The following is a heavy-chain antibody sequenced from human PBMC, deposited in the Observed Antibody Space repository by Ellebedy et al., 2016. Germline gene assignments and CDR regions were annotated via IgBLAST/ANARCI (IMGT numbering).Heavy chain of an antibody. D-gene: IGHD3-22*01. CDR1: GGTFSSYA. CDR2: IIPIFGTA. J-gene: IGHJ4*02. Sequence: SVKVSCXASGGTFSSYAISWVRQAPGQGLEWMGGIIPIFGTANYAQKFQGRVTITADESTSTAYMELSSLRSEDTAVYYCATGVNYYDSSGLDYWGQGTLVTVSS. CDR3: ATGVNYYDSSGLDY. V-gene: IGHV1-69*13.